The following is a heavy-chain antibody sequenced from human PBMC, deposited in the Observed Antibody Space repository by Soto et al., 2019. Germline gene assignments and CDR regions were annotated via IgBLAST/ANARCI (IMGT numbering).Heavy chain of an antibody. CDR1: GFTFSSYG. Sequence: GGSLRLSCAASGFTFSSYGMHWVRQAPGKGLEWVAVISYDGSNTYYADSVKGRFTISRDNSKNTLYLQMNSLRAEDTAVYYCAKVATMVYSYYGMDVWGQGTTVTVSS. CDR3: AKVATMVYSYYGMDV. V-gene: IGHV3-30*18. D-gene: IGHD5-12*01. CDR2: ISYDGSNT. J-gene: IGHJ6*02.